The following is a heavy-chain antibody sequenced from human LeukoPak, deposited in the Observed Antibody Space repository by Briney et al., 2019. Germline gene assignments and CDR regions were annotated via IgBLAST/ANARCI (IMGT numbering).Heavy chain of an antibody. CDR1: GFTFSSYA. V-gene: IGHV3-30*04. J-gene: IGHJ4*02. D-gene: IGHD6-19*01. CDR3: ARDLECSSGLGCGAGY. Sequence: GGSLRLSCAASGFTFSSYAMHWVRQAPGKGLEWVAVISYDGSNKYYADSVKGRFTISRDNSKNTLYLQMNSLRAEDTAVYYCARDLECSSGLGCGAGYWGQGTLVTVST. CDR2: ISYDGSNK.